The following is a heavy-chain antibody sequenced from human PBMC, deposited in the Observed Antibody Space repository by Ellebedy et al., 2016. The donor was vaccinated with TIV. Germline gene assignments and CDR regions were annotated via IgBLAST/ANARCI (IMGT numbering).Heavy chain of an antibody. V-gene: IGHV3-69-1*02. CDR2: ISSGTSI. Sequence: GESLKISCAASGFTFSSYNFNWVRQAPGKGLEWVSSISSGTSIYYADSVKGRFTISRDNAKNSLYLQMNSLRVEDTAVYYCARDLSGGSAWYSFDPWGQGTLVTVSS. CDR3: ARDLSGGSAWYSFDP. J-gene: IGHJ5*02. D-gene: IGHD6-19*01. CDR1: GFTFSSYN.